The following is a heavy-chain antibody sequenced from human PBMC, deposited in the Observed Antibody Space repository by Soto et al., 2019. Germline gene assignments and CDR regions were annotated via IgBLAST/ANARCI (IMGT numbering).Heavy chain of an antibody. D-gene: IGHD6-13*01. CDR1: GFTFSSYA. Sequence: GGSLRLSCAASGFTFSSYAMSWVRQAPGKGLEWVSAISGSGGSTYYADSVKGRFTISRDNSKNTLYLQMNSLRAEDTAVYYCAKGGIVGSSSWGSPYYYYMDVWGKGTTVTVSS. CDR3: AKGGIVGSSSWGSPYYYYMDV. J-gene: IGHJ6*03. CDR2: ISGSGGST. V-gene: IGHV3-23*01.